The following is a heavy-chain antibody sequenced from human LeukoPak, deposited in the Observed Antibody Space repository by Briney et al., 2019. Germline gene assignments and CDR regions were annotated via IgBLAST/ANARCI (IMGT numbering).Heavy chain of an antibody. J-gene: IGHJ4*02. Sequence: SVKVSCKASGGTFSSYAISWVRHAPGQGLEWMGGIIPIFGTGNYAQKFQGRVTITTHESTSTAYMELSSLRSEDTAVSYCAREITMVRGARAGFDYWGQGTLVTVSS. D-gene: IGHD3-10*01. CDR2: IIPIFGTG. CDR1: GGTFSSYA. CDR3: AREITMVRGARAGFDY. V-gene: IGHV1-69*05.